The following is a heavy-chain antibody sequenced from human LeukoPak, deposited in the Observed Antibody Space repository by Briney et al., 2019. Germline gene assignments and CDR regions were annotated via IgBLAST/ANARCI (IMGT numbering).Heavy chain of an antibody. CDR2: IYYSGST. J-gene: IGHJ5*02. V-gene: IGHV4-59*01. CDR3: ARWATTIFGVDLSWFDP. CDR1: GGSISSYY. D-gene: IGHD3-3*01. Sequence: TSETLSLTCTVSGGSISSYYWSWIRQPPGKGLEWIGYIYYSGSTNYNPSLKSRVTISVDTSKNQFSLKLSSVTAADTAVYYCARWATTIFGVDLSWFDPWGQGTLVTVSS.